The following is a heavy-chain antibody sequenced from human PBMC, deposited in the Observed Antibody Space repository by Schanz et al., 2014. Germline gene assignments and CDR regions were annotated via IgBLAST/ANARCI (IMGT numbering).Heavy chain of an antibody. V-gene: IGHV3-74*01. CDR1: GFTFSSHW. Sequence: EVQLVQSGGGLVQPGGSLRLSCAASGFTFSSHWMHWVRHDPGKGLVWVARINSVGSNTDYADSVTGRFTISRDNAKNALYLQMNTLRAEDTAVYYCARDHTTESYYSAGPPIDYWGQGTLLTVSS. D-gene: IGHD1-26*01. CDR3: ARDHTTESYYSAGPPIDY. CDR2: INSVGSNT. J-gene: IGHJ4*02.